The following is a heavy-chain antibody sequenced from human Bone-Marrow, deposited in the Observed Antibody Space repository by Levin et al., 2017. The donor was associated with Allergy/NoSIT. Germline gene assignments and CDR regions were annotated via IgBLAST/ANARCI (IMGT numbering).Heavy chain of an antibody. D-gene: IGHD3-16*01. Sequence: AGGSLRLSCAASGFLVSSNYMNWVRHVPGKGLEWVSTIYSGGTTYYAASLRGRFTTSRDISKNTIYLQMNSLGVEDTAVYHCARDAYLSPRGYFDPWGQGTQVTVSS. V-gene: IGHV3-66*01. CDR1: GFLVSSNY. J-gene: IGHJ5*02. CDR3: ARDAYLSPRGYFDP. CDR2: IYSGGTT.